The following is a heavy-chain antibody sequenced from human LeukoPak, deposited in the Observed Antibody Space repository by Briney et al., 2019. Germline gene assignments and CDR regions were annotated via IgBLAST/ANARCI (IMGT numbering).Heavy chain of an antibody. D-gene: IGHD6-6*01. CDR3: ASELVPGAFDI. J-gene: IGHJ3*02. Sequence: GASVKVSCKASGYTFTSYYMHWVRQAPGQGLEWMGWINTSTGNPTYAQGFTGRFVFSLDTSVSTAYLQISSLKAEDTAVYYCASELVPGAFDIWGQGTMVTVSS. CDR1: GYTFTSYY. CDR2: INTSTGNP. V-gene: IGHV7-4-1*02.